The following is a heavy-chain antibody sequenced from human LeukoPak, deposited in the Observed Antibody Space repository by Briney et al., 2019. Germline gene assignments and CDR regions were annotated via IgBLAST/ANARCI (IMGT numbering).Heavy chain of an antibody. J-gene: IGHJ4*02. CDR2: ISAYNGNT. CDR1: GYTFTSYG. Sequence: GASVKVSCKASGYTFTSYGISWVRQAPGQGLEWVGWISAYNGNTNYAQKLQGRVTMTTDTSTSTAYMELRSLRPDDTAVYYCARSDVGYCSSTSCSHFDYWGQGTLVTVSS. V-gene: IGHV1-18*01. CDR3: ARSDVGYCSSTSCSHFDY. D-gene: IGHD2-2*01.